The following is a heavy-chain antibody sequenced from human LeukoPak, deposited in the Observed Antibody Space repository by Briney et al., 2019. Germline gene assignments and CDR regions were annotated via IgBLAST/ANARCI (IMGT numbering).Heavy chain of an antibody. Sequence: ASVKVSCKASGYTFTGYYMHWVRQAPGQGLEWMGWISAYNGNANYAQKLQGRVTMTRDTSISTAYMELSRLRSDDTAVYYCARGNVLLWFGELSTFDYWGQGALVTVPS. V-gene: IGHV1-2*02. CDR1: GYTFTGYY. CDR2: ISAYNGNA. D-gene: IGHD3-10*01. CDR3: ARGNVLLWFGELSTFDY. J-gene: IGHJ4*02.